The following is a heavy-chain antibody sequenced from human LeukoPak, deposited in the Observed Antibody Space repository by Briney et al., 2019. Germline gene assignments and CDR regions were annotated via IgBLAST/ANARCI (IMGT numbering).Heavy chain of an antibody. Sequence: SETLSLTCTVSGGSLSSGSYYWGWIRQPPGKGLEWIGNIYNSGKTDYNPSLKSRVSISVDTSKNQFSLKLTSVTAAHTAVFYCARLLRGGNSGYWFDPWGQGTLLTVSS. CDR2: IYNSGKT. J-gene: IGHJ5*02. CDR1: GGSLSSGSYY. V-gene: IGHV4-39*01. D-gene: IGHD4-23*01. CDR3: ARLLRGGNSGYWFDP.